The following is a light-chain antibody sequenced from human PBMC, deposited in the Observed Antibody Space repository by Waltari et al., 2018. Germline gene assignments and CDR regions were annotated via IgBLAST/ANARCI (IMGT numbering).Light chain of an antibody. CDR3: SSYAGSDNLV. CDR2: EVS. J-gene: IGLJ2*01. CDR1: STAVGVYNY. Sequence: QSALTQPPSASGSPGQSVTISCTGTSTAVGVYNYVSWYQQHPGKAPHLMIYEVSKRPSGVPDRFSGSKSGNTASLTVSGLQAEDEADYYCSSYAGSDNLVFGGGTKLTVL. V-gene: IGLV2-8*01.